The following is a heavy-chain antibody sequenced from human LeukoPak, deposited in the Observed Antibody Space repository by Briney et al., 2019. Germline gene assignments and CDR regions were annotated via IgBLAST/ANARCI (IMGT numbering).Heavy chain of an antibody. V-gene: IGHV3-66*01. CDR1: GFTVSSYY. J-gene: IGHJ4*02. CDR3: ARGGPMTSKDY. CDR2: LYTNGNT. D-gene: IGHD2-21*02. Sequence: PGGSLRLSCAASGFTVSSYYMSWVRQAPGKRLEWVSVLYTNGNTYYADSVKGRFTVSRDNSKNTLYLQMNTLRAEDTAVYYCARGGPMTSKDYWGQGTLVTVSS.